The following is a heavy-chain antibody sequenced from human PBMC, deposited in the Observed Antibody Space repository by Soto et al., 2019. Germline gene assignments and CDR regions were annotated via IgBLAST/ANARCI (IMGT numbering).Heavy chain of an antibody. CDR3: ASYRLVVVADTFTQFDY. V-gene: IGHV3-23*01. Sequence: GGSLRLSCAASGFTFSSYAMSWVRQAPGKGLEWVSAISGSGGSTYYADSVKGRFTISRDNAKNTLYLQMNSLRAEDTAVYYCASYRLVVVADTFTQFDYWGQGTLVTVSS. J-gene: IGHJ4*02. D-gene: IGHD2-15*01. CDR2: ISGSGGST. CDR1: GFTFSSYA.